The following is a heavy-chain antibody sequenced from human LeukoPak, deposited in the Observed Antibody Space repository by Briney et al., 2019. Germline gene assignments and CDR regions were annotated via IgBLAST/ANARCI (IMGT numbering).Heavy chain of an antibody. CDR1: GGSINISSYY. J-gene: IGHJ6*03. D-gene: IGHD2-15*01. CDR3: ASCSGGSCYSGYYYYMDV. V-gene: IGHV4-61*02. CDR2: IYTSGST. Sequence: PSETLSLTCTVSGGSINISSYYWSWIRQPAGKGLEWIGRIYTSGSTNYNPSLKSRVTMSVDTSKNQFSLKLSSVTAADTAVYYCASCSGGSCYSGYYYYMDVWGKGTTVTVSS.